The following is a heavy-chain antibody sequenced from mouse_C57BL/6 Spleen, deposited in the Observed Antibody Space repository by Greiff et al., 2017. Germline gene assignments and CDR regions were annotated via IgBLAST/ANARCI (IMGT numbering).Heavy chain of an antibody. CDR1: GYSITSGYY. Sequence: EVKLQESGPGLVKPSQSLSLTCSVTGYSITSGYYWNWIRRFPGNNLEWMGYISYGGSNNYNPSLKNRISITRDTSKNQFFLNLNSVTTADTATYYCARGTPFDYWGQGTTLTVSS. CDR3: ARGTPFDY. J-gene: IGHJ2*01. CDR2: ISYGGSN. V-gene: IGHV3-6*01. D-gene: IGHD5-1*01.